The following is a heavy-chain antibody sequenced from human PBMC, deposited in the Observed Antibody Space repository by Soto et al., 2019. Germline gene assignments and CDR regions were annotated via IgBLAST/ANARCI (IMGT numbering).Heavy chain of an antibody. J-gene: IGHJ6*02. D-gene: IGHD2-2*01. Sequence: PGESLKISCKGSGCSFTSYWIGWVRQMPGKGLEWMGIIYPGDSDIRYSPSFQGQVTISADKSISTAYLQWSGLKASDTAIYYCARHGGGGYCISTSCQLYYYGMDVWGQGTTVTVSS. CDR2: IYPGDSDI. CDR1: GCSFTSYW. CDR3: ARHGGGGYCISTSCQLYYYGMDV. V-gene: IGHV5-51*01.